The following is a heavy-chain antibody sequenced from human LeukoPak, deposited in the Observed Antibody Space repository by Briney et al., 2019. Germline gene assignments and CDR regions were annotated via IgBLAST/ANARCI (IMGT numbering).Heavy chain of an antibody. J-gene: IGHJ1*01. CDR2: IKNKADDGTA. CDR3: VTGELLPSVGSGKYFNAPLY. D-gene: IGHD3-10*01. Sequence: GGSLRLSCAASGFTFSDAWMSWVRQAPGKGLEWVGRIKNKADDGTADYVAPVKGRFTISRDDSKNTLYDQMNSLQTEDTAVYYCVTGELLPSVGSGKYFNAPLYWGQGTLVTVSS. V-gene: IGHV3-15*01. CDR1: GFTFSDAW.